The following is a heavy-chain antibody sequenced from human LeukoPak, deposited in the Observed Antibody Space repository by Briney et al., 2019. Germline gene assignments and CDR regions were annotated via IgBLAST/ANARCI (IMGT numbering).Heavy chain of an antibody. CDR2: INHSGST. CDR1: GGSIRSSYYY. V-gene: IGHV4-39*07. CDR3: ARSLAAAGSSGKYGMDV. D-gene: IGHD6-13*01. J-gene: IGHJ6*02. Sequence: SETLSLTCTVSGGSIRSSYYYWGWIRQPPGKGLEWIGEINHSGSTNYNPSLKSRVTISVDTSKNQFSLKLSSVTAADTAVYYCARSLAAAGSSGKYGMDVWGQGTTVTVSS.